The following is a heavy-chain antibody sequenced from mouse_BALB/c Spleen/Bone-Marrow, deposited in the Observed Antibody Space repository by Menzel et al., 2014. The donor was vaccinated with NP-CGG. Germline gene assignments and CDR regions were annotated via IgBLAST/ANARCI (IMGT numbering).Heavy chain of an antibody. Sequence: EVMLVKSGGGLVKPGGSLKLSCAASGFAFSSYDMSWVRQTPEKRLEWVAYISSGGGSTYYPDTVKGRFTISRDNAKNTLYLQMSSLKSEDTAMYYCARPLYYYGSSPFYAMDYWGQGTSVTVSS. CDR1: GFAFSSYD. J-gene: IGHJ4*01. CDR2: ISSGGGST. CDR3: ARPLYYYGSSPFYAMDY. D-gene: IGHD1-1*01. V-gene: IGHV5-12-1*01.